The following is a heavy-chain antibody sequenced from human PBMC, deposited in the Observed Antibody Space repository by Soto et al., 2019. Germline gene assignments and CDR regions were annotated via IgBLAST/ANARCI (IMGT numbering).Heavy chain of an antibody. CDR1: GFTFSSYA. J-gene: IGHJ4*02. Sequence: EVQLLESGGGLVQPGGSLRLSCAASGFTFSSYAMSWVRQAPGKGLEWVSAISGSGGSTYYADSVKGRFTISRDNSKNTMYLEMNSLRAEDTAVYYCARHVVQFLEWLLYFDYWGQGTLVTVSS. D-gene: IGHD3-3*01. CDR2: ISGSGGST. V-gene: IGHV3-23*01. CDR3: ARHVVQFLEWLLYFDY.